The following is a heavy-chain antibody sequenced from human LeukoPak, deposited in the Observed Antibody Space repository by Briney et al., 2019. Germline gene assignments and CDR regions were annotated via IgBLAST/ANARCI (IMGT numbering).Heavy chain of an antibody. J-gene: IGHJ4*02. D-gene: IGHD6-19*01. V-gene: IGHV3-43*02. CDR1: GFIFDNYA. CDR3: ARESETSGWYDY. CDR2: ISGDGGST. Sequence: PGGSLRLSCAAPGFIFDNYAIHWLRQAPGKGLEWVSLISGDGGSTFYADSVRGRFTISRDNTRKSLSLQMSSLRSEDTALYYCARESETSGWYDYWGQGTLVTVSS.